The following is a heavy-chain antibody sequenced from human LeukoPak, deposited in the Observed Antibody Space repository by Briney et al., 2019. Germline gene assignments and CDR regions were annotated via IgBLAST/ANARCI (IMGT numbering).Heavy chain of an antibody. Sequence: SVKVSCKASGGTFSSYAISWVRQAPGQGLEWIGGIIPIFGTANYAQKFQGRVTITADESTSTAYMELSSLRSEDTAVYYCARAPYDILTGYYLYYFDYWGQGTLVTVSS. V-gene: IGHV1-69*13. CDR1: GGTFSSYA. D-gene: IGHD3-9*01. CDR2: IIPIFGTA. J-gene: IGHJ4*02. CDR3: ARAPYDILTGYYLYYFDY.